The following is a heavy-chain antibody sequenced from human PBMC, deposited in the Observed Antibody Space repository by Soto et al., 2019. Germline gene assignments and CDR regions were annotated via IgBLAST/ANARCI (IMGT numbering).Heavy chain of an antibody. CDR1: GFTFSSYA. V-gene: IGHV3-23*01. CDR3: AKDVYRSGGSCYSEAFDI. J-gene: IGHJ3*02. Sequence: GGSLRLSCAASGFTFSSYAMSWVRQAPGKGLEWVSAISGSGGSTYYADSVKGRFTISRDNSKNTLYLQMNSLRAEDTAVYYCAKDVYRSGGSCYSEAFDIWGQGTMVTVSS. D-gene: IGHD2-15*01. CDR2: ISGSGGST.